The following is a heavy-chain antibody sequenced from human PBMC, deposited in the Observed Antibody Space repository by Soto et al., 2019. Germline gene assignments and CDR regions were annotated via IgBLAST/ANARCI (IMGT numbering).Heavy chain of an antibody. CDR1: GGTFSSYA. Sequence: QVQLVQSGAEVKKPGSSVKVSCKASGGTFSSYAISWVRQAPGQGLEWMGGIIPIFGTANYAQKFQGRVTITADESTSTDYIELSSLRYEDTAEYYCARGLVGYDFWSGYFDPWGQGTLFTVSS. CDR3: ARGLVGYDFWSGYFDP. D-gene: IGHD3-3*01. V-gene: IGHV1-69*01. CDR2: IIPIFGTA. J-gene: IGHJ5*02.